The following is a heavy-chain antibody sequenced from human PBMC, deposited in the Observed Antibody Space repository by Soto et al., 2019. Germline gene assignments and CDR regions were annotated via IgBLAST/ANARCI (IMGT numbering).Heavy chain of an antibody. V-gene: IGHV2-5*02. D-gene: IGHD6-19*01. CDR1: GFSLRTSGVG. CDR2: IYWDDDK. Sequence: SGPTLVKPTQTLTLTCTFSGFSLRTSGVGVGWIRQPPGKALEWLALIYWDDDKRYSPSLKSRLTITKDTSKNQVVLTMTNMDPVDTATYYCASLHTLAVAGPEGIEYFQHWGQGTLVTVSS. J-gene: IGHJ1*01. CDR3: ASLHTLAVAGPEGIEYFQH.